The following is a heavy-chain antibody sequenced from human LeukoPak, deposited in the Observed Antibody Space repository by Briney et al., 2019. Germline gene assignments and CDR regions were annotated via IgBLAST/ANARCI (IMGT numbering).Heavy chain of an antibody. CDR1: GYTFTGYF. V-gene: IGHV1-2*02. J-gene: IGHJ4*02. CDR2: INPKSGGT. CDR3: ASRGSGINPGYFDY. D-gene: IGHD3-10*01. Sequence: GASVKVSCKASGYTFTGYFMHWVRQAPGQGLEWMGWINPKSGGTNYAPRFQGRVTMTRDTPISTAYMELRRLRADDTAIYYCASRGSGINPGYFDYWGQGTLVTVSS.